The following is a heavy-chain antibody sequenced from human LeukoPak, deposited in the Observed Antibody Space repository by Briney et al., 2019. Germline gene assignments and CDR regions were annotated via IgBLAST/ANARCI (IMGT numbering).Heavy chain of an antibody. J-gene: IGHJ4*02. CDR2: IRQDGSEK. D-gene: IGHD2-2*02. CDR3: ARDNTPALDY. Sequence: PGGSLRLSCAASGFTFSRYWMSWVRQAPGKGLGWVANIRQDGSEKHYLDSVKGRFTISRDNAKNSLYLQMNSLRAEDTAVYYCARDNTPALDYWGQGTLVTVSS. V-gene: IGHV3-7*01. CDR1: GFTFSRYW.